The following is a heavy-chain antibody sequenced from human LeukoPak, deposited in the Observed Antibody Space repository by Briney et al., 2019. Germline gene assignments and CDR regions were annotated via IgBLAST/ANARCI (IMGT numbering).Heavy chain of an antibody. V-gene: IGHV3-7*01. CDR2: IKQDGSEK. CDR3: ARAGYSGYNYRFDY. J-gene: IGHJ4*02. D-gene: IGHD5-12*01. Sequence: GGSLRLSCAASGFTFSSYEMNWVRQAPGKGLEWVANIKQDGSEKYYVDSVKGRFTISRDNAKNSLYLQMNSLRAEDTAVYYCARAGYSGYNYRFDYWGQGTLVTVSS. CDR1: GFTFSSYE.